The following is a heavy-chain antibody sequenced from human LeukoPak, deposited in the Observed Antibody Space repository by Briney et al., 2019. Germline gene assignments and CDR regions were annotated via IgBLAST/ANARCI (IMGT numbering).Heavy chain of an antibody. CDR1: GFTFSNYS. V-gene: IGHV3-21*01. J-gene: IGHJ4*02. D-gene: IGHD3-22*01. CDR3: ARASYYDSSAYYYAFDY. CDR2: ISSSSSSI. Sequence: PGGSLRLSCAASGFTFSNYSMNWVRQAPGKGLEWVSSISSSSSSIYYADSMNGRFTISRDNAKISLYLQMNSLRVEDTAVYYCARASYYDSSAYYYAFDYWGQGTLVTVSS.